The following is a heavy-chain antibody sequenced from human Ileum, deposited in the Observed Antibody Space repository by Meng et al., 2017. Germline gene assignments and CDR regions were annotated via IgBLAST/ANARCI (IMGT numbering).Heavy chain of an antibody. CDR2: IFQSGRT. V-gene: IGHV4-4*02. J-gene: IGHJ4*02. Sequence: VDREEPVRRLVTPSGTLCFPSAVSGTWWSWVRQPPGKGLEWIGEIFQSGRTNYNPSLKSRVTISIDKSKSQISLQLSAVTAADTAVYSCATSNDRDVYYLGYWGQGTLVTVSS. CDR1: GTW. CDR3: ATSNDRDVYYLGY. D-gene: IGHD3-22*01.